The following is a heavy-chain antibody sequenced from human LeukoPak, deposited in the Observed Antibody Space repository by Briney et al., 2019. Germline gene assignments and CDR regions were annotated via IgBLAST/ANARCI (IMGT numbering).Heavy chain of an antibody. Sequence: GGSLRLSCAASGFTFSSYSMDWVRQAPGKGLEWVSSIISTGSYIYYADSVKGRFTISRDNAKNSLYLQMNSLRAEDTAVYYCARDQLDIIRYYYYMDVWGKGTTVTVSS. CDR1: GFTFSSYS. V-gene: IGHV3-21*01. D-gene: IGHD2-2*01. CDR3: ARDQLDIIRYYYYMDV. J-gene: IGHJ6*03. CDR2: IISTGSYI.